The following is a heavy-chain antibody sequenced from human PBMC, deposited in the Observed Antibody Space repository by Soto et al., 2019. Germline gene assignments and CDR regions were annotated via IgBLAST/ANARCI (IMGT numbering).Heavy chain of an antibody. J-gene: IGHJ6*02. CDR3: ARVGTTGFYYYGMDV. CDR2: ISAYNGNT. V-gene: IGHV1-18*01. Sequence: ASVKVSCKASGYAFTSYGISWVRQAPGQGLEWMGWISAYNGNTNYAQKLQGRVTMTTDTSTSTAYMELRSLRSDDTAMYYCARVGTTGFYYYGMDVWGQGTTVTVSS. D-gene: IGHD1-7*01. CDR1: GYAFTSYG.